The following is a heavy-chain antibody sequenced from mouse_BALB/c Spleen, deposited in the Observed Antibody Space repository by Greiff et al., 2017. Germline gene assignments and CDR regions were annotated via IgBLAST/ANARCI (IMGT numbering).Heavy chain of an antibody. CDR2: INPGSGGT. CDR3: ARNYGNYEGWFAY. J-gene: IGHJ3*01. D-gene: IGHD2-1*01. V-gene: IGHV1-54*01. Sequence: QVQLQQSGAELVRPGTSVKVSCKASGYAFTNYLIEWVKQRPGQGLEWIGVINPGSGGTNYNEKFKGKATLTADKSSSTAYMQLSSLTSDDSAVYFCARNYGNYEGWFAYWGQGTLVTVSA. CDR1: GYAFTNYL.